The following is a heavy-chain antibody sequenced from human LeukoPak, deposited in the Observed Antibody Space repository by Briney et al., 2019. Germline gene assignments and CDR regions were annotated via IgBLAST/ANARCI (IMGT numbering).Heavy chain of an antibody. D-gene: IGHD1-26*01. J-gene: IGHJ4*02. CDR3: AKVELGWGEYYFDY. V-gene: IGHV3-30*02. CDR2: IRYDGSNK. Sequence: GGSLRLSCAVSGFTFSSYWMSWARQAPGKGLEWVAFIRYDGSNKYYADSVKGRFTISRDNSKNTLYLQMNSLRAEDTAVYYCAKVELGWGEYYFDYWGQGTLVTVSS. CDR1: GFTFSSYW.